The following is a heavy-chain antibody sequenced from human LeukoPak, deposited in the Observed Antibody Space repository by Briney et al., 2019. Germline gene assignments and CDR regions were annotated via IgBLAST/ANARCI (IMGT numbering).Heavy chain of an antibody. CDR1: GFTFDDYG. CDR2: INWNGGST. J-gene: IGHJ4*02. D-gene: IGHD6-13*01. V-gene: IGHV3-20*04. CDR3: ARVVGSSWQRGGYFDY. Sequence: GGSLRLSCAASGFTFDDYGMSWVRQAPGKRLEWVSGINWNGGSTGYADSVKGRFTISRDNAKNSLYLQMNSLRAEDTALYYCARVVGSSWQRGGYFDYWGQGTLVTVSS.